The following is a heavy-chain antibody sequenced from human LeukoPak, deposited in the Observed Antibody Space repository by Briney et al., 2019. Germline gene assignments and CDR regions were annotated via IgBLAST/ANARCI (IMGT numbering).Heavy chain of an antibody. D-gene: IGHD3-22*01. Sequence: GASVKVSCKASGYTFTSYYMHWVRQAPGQGLEWMGIINPSGGSTSYAQKFQGRVTMTRDMSTSTVYMELSSLRSEDTAVYYCARGYDTSGYYSSASFDYWGQGTLVTVSS. V-gene: IGHV1-46*01. CDR1: GYTFTSYY. CDR3: ARGYDTSGYYSSASFDY. J-gene: IGHJ4*02. CDR2: INPSGGST.